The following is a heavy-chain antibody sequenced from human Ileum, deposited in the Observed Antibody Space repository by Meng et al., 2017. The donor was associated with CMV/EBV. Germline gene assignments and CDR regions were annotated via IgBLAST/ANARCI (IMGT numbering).Heavy chain of an antibody. CDR1: GFTVSSNY. CDR3: ARGFGGSYLAY. CDR2: IYSGGST. D-gene: IGHD1-26*01. Sequence: GGSLRLSCAASGFTVSSNYMGWVRQAPGKGLEWVSVIYSGGSTYYAESVKGRFTISRDNSKNTLYLQMNSLRVEDTAVYYCARGFGGSYLAYWGQGTLVTVSS. V-gene: IGHV3-53*01. J-gene: IGHJ4*02.